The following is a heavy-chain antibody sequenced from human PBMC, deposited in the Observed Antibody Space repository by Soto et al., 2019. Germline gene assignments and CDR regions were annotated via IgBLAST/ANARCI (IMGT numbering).Heavy chain of an antibody. V-gene: IGHV3-49*03. CDR1: GFTFGDYA. CDR2: IRSKAYGGAT. Sequence: GGSLRLSCTASGFTFGDYAMSWFRQAPGKGLEWVGFIRSKAYGGATEYAASVKGRFTISRDDSKSIAYLQMNSLKTEDTAVYYCTRDIAARYYYYGMDVWGQGTTVTVSS. D-gene: IGHD6-6*01. J-gene: IGHJ6*02. CDR3: TRDIAARYYYYGMDV.